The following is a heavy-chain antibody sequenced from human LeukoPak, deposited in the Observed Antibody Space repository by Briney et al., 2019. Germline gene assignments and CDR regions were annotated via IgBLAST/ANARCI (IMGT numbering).Heavy chain of an antibody. CDR3: ARGLRGSPAFDY. V-gene: IGHV1-2*02. D-gene: IGHD2-2*01. CDR2: INPYSGGT. CDR1: GYSFTGYY. Sequence: ASVKVSCKASGYSFTGYYMHWVRQAPGQGLEWMGWINPYSGGTNYAQKFQGRVTMTRDTSISTVYMELSRLRSDDTAVYYCARGLRGSPAFDYWGQGTLVTVSS. J-gene: IGHJ4*02.